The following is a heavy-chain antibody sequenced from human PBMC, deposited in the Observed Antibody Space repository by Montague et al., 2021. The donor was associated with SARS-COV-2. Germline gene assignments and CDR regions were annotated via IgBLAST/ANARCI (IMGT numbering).Heavy chain of an antibody. CDR2: IYYSGST. Sequence: TLSLTCTVSGGSISSGGYYWSWIRQHPGKGLEWIGYIYYSGSTYYNPSLKSRVTTSVDTSKNQFSLKLSSVTAADTAVYYCARVIAGYCSSTSCYTGWFDPWGQGTLVTVSS. J-gene: IGHJ5*02. CDR1: GGSISSGGYY. V-gene: IGHV4-31*03. D-gene: IGHD2-2*02. CDR3: ARVIAGYCSSTSCYTGWFDP.